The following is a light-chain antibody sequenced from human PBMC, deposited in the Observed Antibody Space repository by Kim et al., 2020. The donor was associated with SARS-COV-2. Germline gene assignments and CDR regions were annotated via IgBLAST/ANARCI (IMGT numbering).Light chain of an antibody. V-gene: IGKV2-28*01. CDR3: MQALHVPLYT. Sequence: ASISCRSSQSLLYSNGYNYLDWYVQRSGQSPQLLIFWGSSRASGVPERFSGSGSGTDLTLRISRVEAEDVWIYYCMQALHVPLYTFGQGTKLEI. CDR1: QSLLYSNGYNY. J-gene: IGKJ2*01. CDR2: WGS.